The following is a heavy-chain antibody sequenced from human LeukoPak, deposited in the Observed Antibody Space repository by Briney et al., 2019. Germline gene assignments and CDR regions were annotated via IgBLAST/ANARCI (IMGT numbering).Heavy chain of an antibody. V-gene: IGHV4-39*07. D-gene: IGHD1-26*01. CDR2: IFYSGGT. Sequence: SETLSLTCTVSGGSINTPNYYWGWIRQTPGKGLEWIGNIFYSGGTYYSPSLTSRVTISLDTSKNQFSLKLSSVTAADTAVYYCARGGVVGATDYWGQGTLVTVSS. CDR3: ARGGVVGATDY. CDR1: GGSINTPNYY. J-gene: IGHJ4*02.